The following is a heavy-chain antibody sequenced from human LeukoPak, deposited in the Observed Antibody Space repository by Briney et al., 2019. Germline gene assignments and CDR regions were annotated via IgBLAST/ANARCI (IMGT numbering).Heavy chain of an antibody. J-gene: IGHJ6*03. V-gene: IGHV4-59*01. CDR2: IYYSGST. Sequence: ASETLSLTCTVSGGSISSYYWSWIRQPPGKGLEWIGYIYYSGSTNYNPSLKSRVTISVDTSKNQFSLKLSSVTAADTAVYYCARSLWSGELGDLGYYYYYMDVWGKGTTVTISS. CDR3: ARSLWSGELGDLGYYYYYMDV. CDR1: GGSISSYY. D-gene: IGHD3-10*01.